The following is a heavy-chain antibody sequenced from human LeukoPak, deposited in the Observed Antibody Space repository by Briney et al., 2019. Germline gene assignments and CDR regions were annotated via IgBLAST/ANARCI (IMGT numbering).Heavy chain of an antibody. D-gene: IGHD3-16*02. V-gene: IGHV4-39*01. CDR1: GGSISSSAYY. Sequence: SETLSLTCTVSGGSISSSAYYWGWIRQPPGKGLEWIGSISYSGSTYHNPSLKSRVTVSVDTSKNRFSLKLISVTAADTAVYYCASLYDYVWGSYRYTYRVDYWGQGTLVTVSS. CDR3: ASLYDYVWGSYRYTYRVDY. J-gene: IGHJ4*02. CDR2: ISYSGST.